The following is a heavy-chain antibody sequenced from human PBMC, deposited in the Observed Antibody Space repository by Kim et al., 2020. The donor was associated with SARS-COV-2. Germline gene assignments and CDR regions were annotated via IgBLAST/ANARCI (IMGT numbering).Heavy chain of an antibody. V-gene: IGHV4-34*01. J-gene: IGHJ4*02. CDR3: ARGGPMVRGVIILYYFDY. CDR1: GGSFSGYY. CDR2: INHSGST. Sequence: SETLSLTCAVYGGSFSGYYWSWIRQPPGKGLEWIGEINHSGSTNYNPSLKSRVTISVDTSKNQFSLKLSSVTAADTAMYYCARGGPMVRGVIILYYFDYWGQGTLVTVSS. D-gene: IGHD3-10*01.